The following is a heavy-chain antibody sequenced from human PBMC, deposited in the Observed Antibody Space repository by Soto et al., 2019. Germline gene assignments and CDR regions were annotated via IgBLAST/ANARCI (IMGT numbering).Heavy chain of an antibody. Sequence: PGGSLRLSCAASGFTFSSYAMSWVRQAPGKGLEWVSAISGSGGSTYYADSVKGRFTISRDNSKNTLYLQMNSLRAEDTAVYYCAKVGTGVVPAIPNIYSYYYGLDAWGQGTRVTVSS. CDR3: AKVGTGVVPAIPNIYSYYYGLDA. D-gene: IGHD2-21*02. CDR2: ISGSGGST. J-gene: IGHJ6*02. CDR1: GFTFSSYA. V-gene: IGHV3-23*01.